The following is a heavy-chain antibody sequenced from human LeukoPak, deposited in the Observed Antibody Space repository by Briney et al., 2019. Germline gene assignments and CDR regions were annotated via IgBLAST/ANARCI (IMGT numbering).Heavy chain of an antibody. J-gene: IGHJ6*03. CDR2: IYPGDSDT. CDR1: GYSFTSYW. D-gene: IGHD1-7*01. V-gene: IGHV5-51*01. Sequence: GESLKISCKGSGYSFTSYWIGWVRQMPGKGLEWMGIIYPGDSDTRYSPSFQGQVTISADKSISTAYLQWSSLKASDTAMYYCARRVDRGITGTGTFYYYYYMDVWGKGTTVTVSS. CDR3: ARRVDRGITGTGTFYYYYYMDV.